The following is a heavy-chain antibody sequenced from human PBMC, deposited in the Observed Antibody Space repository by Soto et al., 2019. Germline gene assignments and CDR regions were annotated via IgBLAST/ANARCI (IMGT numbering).Heavy chain of an antibody. CDR3: AKDWAAAYYYDSSGPPDAFDI. Sequence: GGSLRLSCAASGFTFSSYAMSWVRQAPGKGLEWVSRISGSGGSTYYADSVKGRFTISRDNSKNTLYLQMNSLRAEDTAVYYCAKDWAAAYYYDSSGPPDAFDIWGQGTMVTVSS. CDR2: ISGSGGST. V-gene: IGHV3-23*01. D-gene: IGHD3-22*01. J-gene: IGHJ3*02. CDR1: GFTFSSYA.